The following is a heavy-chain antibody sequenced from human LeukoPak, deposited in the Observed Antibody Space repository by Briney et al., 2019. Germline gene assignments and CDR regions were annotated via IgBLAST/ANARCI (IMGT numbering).Heavy chain of an antibody. CDR3: ARGITVTSAEYGMDV. J-gene: IGHJ6*02. CDR1: GGSISSYY. Sequence: SETLSLTCTVSGGSISSYYWSWIRQPPGKGLEWIGYIYYSGSTNYNPSLKSRVTISVDTSKNQFSLKLSSVTAADTAVCYCARGITVTSAEYGMDVWGQGTTVTVSS. V-gene: IGHV4-59*08. CDR2: IYYSGST. D-gene: IGHD4-11*01.